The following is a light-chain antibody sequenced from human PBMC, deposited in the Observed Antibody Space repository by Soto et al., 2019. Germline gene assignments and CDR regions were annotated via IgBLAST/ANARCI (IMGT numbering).Light chain of an antibody. CDR2: AAS. CDR3: QQYYIYPPT. J-gene: IGKJ4*01. CDR1: QSIGTY. V-gene: IGKV1-8*01. Sequence: AIRMTQSPSSFSASTGDRVTITCRASQSIGTYLAWYQQITGRAPKLLIFAASTLQRGVPSRFSGSVSGTDFTLTISCLQSEDFATYYCQQYYIYPPTFGGGTKVEIK.